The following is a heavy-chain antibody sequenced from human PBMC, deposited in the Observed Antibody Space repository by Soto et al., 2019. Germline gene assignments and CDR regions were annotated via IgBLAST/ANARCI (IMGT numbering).Heavy chain of an antibody. CDR3: VRDRGGEELWGGYYYYGMDV. D-gene: IGHD5-18*01. CDR1: GFTFSSYE. Sequence: EVQLVESGGGLVQPGGSLRLSCAASGFTFSSYEMNWVRQAPGKGLEWVSYISSSGSTIYYADSVQGRFTNSRDNAKNSLYLRMNSLGAEDTAVYYCVRDRGGEELWGGYYYYGMDVWGQGTTVTVSS. CDR2: ISSSGSTI. J-gene: IGHJ6*02. V-gene: IGHV3-48*03.